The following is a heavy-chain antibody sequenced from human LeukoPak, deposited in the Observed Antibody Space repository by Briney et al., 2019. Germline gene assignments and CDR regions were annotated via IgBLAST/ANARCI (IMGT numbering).Heavy chain of an antibody. D-gene: IGHD2-15*01. CDR3: ARSDQPYCSGGSCYLLDY. J-gene: IGHJ4*02. V-gene: IGHV1-24*01. CDR1: GYTLTELS. CDR2: FDPEDGET. Sequence: ASVKVSCKVSGYTLTELSMHWVRQAPGKGLEWMGSFDPEDGETIYAQKFQGRVTMTEGTSTDTAYMELSSLRSDDTAVYYCARSDQPYCSGGSCYLLDYWGQGTLVTVSS.